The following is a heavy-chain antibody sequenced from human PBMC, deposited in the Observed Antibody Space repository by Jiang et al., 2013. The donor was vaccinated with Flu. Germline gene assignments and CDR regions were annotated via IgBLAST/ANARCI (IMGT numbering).Heavy chain of an antibody. CDR3: ARDSGYTINWSPGHY. CDR1: GFTFSTYA. V-gene: IGHV3-30-3*01. Sequence: GVVQPGRSLRLSCAASGFTFSTYAMHWVRQIPGKGLEWVAVISYDGNTEYYAESVKGRFTISRDNSKNTLYMHMNSLRAEDTAVYFCARDSGYTINWSPGHYWGQGTPVTVSS. D-gene: IGHD6-13*01. CDR2: ISYDGNTE. J-gene: IGHJ4*02.